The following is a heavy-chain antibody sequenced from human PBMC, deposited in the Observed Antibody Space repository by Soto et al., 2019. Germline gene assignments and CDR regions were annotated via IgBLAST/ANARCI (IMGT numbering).Heavy chain of an antibody. V-gene: IGHV3-11*01. CDR3: ARTTKDDYGDYVEY. D-gene: IGHD4-17*01. CDR2: ISSSGSTI. CDR1: VFTFSDYY. J-gene: IGHJ4*02. Sequence: PGGSLRLSCASSVFTFSDYYMSCIRHSPGKWLEWVSYISSSGSTIYYADSVKGRFTISRDNAKNSLYLQMNSLRAEDTAVYYCARTTKDDYGDYVEYWGQGTLVNVSS.